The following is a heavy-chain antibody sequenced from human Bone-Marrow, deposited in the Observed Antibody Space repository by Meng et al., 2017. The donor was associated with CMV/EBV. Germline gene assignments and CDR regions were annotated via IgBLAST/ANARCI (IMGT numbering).Heavy chain of an antibody. D-gene: IGHD4-11*01. Sequence: ASVKVSCKASGYTFTSYDINWVRQATGQGLEWMGIINPSGGSTSYAQKFQGRVTMTRDTSTSTVYMELSSLRAEDTAVYYCARDTVYMGDAFDIWGQGTMVTVSS. V-gene: IGHV1-46*01. CDR2: INPSGGST. CDR3: ARDTVYMGDAFDI. CDR1: GYTFTSYD. J-gene: IGHJ3*02.